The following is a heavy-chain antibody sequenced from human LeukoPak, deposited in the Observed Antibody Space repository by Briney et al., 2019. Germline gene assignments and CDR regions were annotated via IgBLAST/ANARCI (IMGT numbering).Heavy chain of an antibody. Sequence: GGSLRLSCAASGFSFSSYGMHWVRQAPGKGLEWVALISYEGSIKYYADSVKGRFTISRDNSKNTLYLQMNSLRPDDTAVYYCAKYGRLTTIYIDYWGQGTLVTVSS. CDR1: GFSFSSYG. CDR3: AKYGRLTTIYIDY. J-gene: IGHJ4*02. CDR2: ISYEGSIK. V-gene: IGHV3-30*18. D-gene: IGHD4-17*01.